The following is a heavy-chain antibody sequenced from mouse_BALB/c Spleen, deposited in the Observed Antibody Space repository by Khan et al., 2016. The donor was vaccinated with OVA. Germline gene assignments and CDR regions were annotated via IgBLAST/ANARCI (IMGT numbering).Heavy chain of an antibody. D-gene: IGHD1-2*01. CDR2: ISYSGST. Sequence: EVQLQESGPGLVKPSQSLSLTCTVTGYSITSDYAWNWIRQFPGNKLEWMGYISYSGSTSYNPSLKSRISITRDTSKNQFFLQLNSVTTEDTATYDCARGYPDLGNFDYWGQGTTLTVSS. CDR3: ARGYPDLGNFDY. J-gene: IGHJ2*01. CDR1: GYSITSDYA. V-gene: IGHV3-2*02.